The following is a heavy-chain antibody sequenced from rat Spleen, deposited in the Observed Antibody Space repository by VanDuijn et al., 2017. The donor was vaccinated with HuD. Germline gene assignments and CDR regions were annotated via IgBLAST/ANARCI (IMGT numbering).Heavy chain of an antibody. V-gene: IGHV5-17*01. CDR2: IIYDGSST. CDR1: GFTFSDYA. Sequence: EEQLVESGGGLIQPGRSLKLSCAASGFTFSDYAMAWVRQAPKKGLEWVATIIYDGSSTYYRDSVKGRFTISRDNAKSTLYLRMDSLRSEDTATYYGATRANNSVFDYWGQGVMVTVSS. CDR3: ATRANNSVFDY. D-gene: IGHD4-3*01. J-gene: IGHJ2*01.